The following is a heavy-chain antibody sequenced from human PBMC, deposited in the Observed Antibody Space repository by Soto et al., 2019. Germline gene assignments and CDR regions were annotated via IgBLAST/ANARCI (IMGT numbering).Heavy chain of an antibody. J-gene: IGHJ4*02. CDR1: GFSLSNARMG. D-gene: IGHD5-18*01. CDR2: IFSNDEK. V-gene: IGHV2-26*01. Sequence: SGPTLVNPTATRTLTCTVSGFSLSNARMGVSWIRQPPGKALEWLAHIFSNDEKSYSTSLKSRLTISKDTSKSQVVLTMTNMDPVDTATYYCARMDVDTAMGHFDYWGQGTLVTVS. CDR3: ARMDVDTAMGHFDY.